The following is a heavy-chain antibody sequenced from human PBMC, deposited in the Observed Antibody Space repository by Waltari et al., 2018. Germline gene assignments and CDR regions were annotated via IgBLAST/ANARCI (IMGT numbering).Heavy chain of an antibody. CDR1: GFTFSSSW. Sequence: EVQLVESGGGLVQPGGSLRLSCAASGFTFSSSWMDWVRQAPGRGLEWVANIKEDGSEKYYVDSVKGRFIISRDNAKNSLYLQMTSLRVVDTAVYYCSRRLDAWGQGTTVTVSS. CDR3: SRRLDA. V-gene: IGHV3-7*01. CDR2: IKEDGSEK. J-gene: IGHJ6*02.